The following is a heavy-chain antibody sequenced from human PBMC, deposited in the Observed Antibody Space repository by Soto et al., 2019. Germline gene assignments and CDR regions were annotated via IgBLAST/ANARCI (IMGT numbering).Heavy chain of an antibody. J-gene: IGHJ5*02. CDR3: ARDQRTAVANWFDP. V-gene: IGHV1-69*06. Sequence: SVKVSCKASGGTFSSYAISWVRQAPGQGLEWMGGIIPIFGTANYAQKFQGRVTITADKSTSTAYMELSSLRSEDTAVYYCARDQRTAVANWFDPWGQGTLVTVSS. CDR1: GGTFSSYA. CDR2: IIPIFGTA. D-gene: IGHD6-19*01.